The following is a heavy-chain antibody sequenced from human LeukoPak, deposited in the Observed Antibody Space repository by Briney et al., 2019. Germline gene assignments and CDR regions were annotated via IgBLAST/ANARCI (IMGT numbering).Heavy chain of an antibody. Sequence: SETLSLTCAVYGGSFSGYYWSWIRQPPGKGLEWIGEIYHSGSTNYNPSLKSRVTISVDTSKNQFSLKLSSVTAADTAVYYCARGRVAARRVHYYYYMDVWGKGTTVTVSS. D-gene: IGHD6-6*01. CDR3: ARGRVAARRVHYYYYMDV. J-gene: IGHJ6*03. CDR2: IYHSGST. V-gene: IGHV4-34*01. CDR1: GGSFSGYY.